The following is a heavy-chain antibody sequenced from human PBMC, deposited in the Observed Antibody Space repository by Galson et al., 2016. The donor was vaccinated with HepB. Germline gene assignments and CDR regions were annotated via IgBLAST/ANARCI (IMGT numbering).Heavy chain of an antibody. V-gene: IGHV1-46*01. J-gene: IGHJ4*02. D-gene: IGHD4-17*01. CDR3: ARRLRDRFSGDFLFDL. Sequence: SVKVSCKAPGFTFTRHSIHWVRQAPGQGLEWMGVIHPNDSRTDYAPRFQGRVTMTKDTSTTTVYLGLKSLRSEDTAVYFCARRLRDRFSGDFLFDLWGQGTLVTFSS. CDR1: GFTFTRHS. CDR2: IHPNDSRT.